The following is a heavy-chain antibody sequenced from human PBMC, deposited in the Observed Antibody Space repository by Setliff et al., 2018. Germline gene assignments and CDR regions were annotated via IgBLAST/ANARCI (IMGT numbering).Heavy chain of an antibody. CDR2: TIPLFGTT. D-gene: IGHD5-18*01. CDR3: AREGVDTRSSTDYHYYMDV. J-gene: IGHJ6*03. V-gene: IGHV1-69*05. Sequence: GASVKVSCKASGGTFSNYGVSWVRQAPGQGLEWMGGTIPLFGTTDYAQKFHGRVTIITDESTSTAYMELSRLTSDDTAVYYCAREGVDTRSSTDYHYYMDVWGRGTTVTVSS. CDR1: GGTFSNYG.